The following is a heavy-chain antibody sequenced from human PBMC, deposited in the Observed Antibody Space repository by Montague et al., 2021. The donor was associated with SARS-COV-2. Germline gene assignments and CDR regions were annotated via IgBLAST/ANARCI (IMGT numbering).Heavy chain of an antibody. V-gene: IGHV4-59*02. CDR1: GASVSSSD. D-gene: IGHD1-14*01. CDR3: ARETMTADAFDI. J-gene: IGHJ3*02. CDR2: FYRVGST. Sequence: SETLSLTCTVSGASVSSSDWGWIRQSPGKGLEWIGYFYRVGSTDYKPSLKSRVTISIDTSKNQFSLKVRSVTAADTAIYYCARETMTADAFDIWGQGTMVTVSS.